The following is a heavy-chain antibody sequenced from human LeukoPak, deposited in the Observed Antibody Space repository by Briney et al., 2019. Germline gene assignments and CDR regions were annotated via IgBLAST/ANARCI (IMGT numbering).Heavy chain of an antibody. V-gene: IGHV4-34*01. D-gene: IGHD2-15*01. Sequence: PSETLSLTCAVYGGSFGGYYWSWIRQPPGKGLEWIGEINHCGSTNYNPSLKSRVTISVDTSKNQFSLKLSSVTAADTAVYYCARGPDIVVVVAAYFDYWGQGTLVTVSS. CDR2: INHCGST. CDR1: GGSFGGYY. J-gene: IGHJ4*02. CDR3: ARGPDIVVVVAAYFDY.